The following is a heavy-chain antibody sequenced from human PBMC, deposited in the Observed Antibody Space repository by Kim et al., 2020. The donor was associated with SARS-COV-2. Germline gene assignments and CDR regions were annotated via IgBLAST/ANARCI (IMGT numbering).Heavy chain of an antibody. CDR3: ARDTGYTF. CDR1: GFTFSTYE. D-gene: IGHD6-13*01. CDR2: ISGSGGGK. Sequence: GGSLRLSCVASGFTFSTYEMHWVRQAPGKGLEWVSYISGSGGGKMYADSVKGRFTVSRDNAKNSLYLQMNSLRAEDTAVYYCARDTGYTFWGQGTLVTVS. V-gene: IGHV3-48*03. J-gene: IGHJ4*02.